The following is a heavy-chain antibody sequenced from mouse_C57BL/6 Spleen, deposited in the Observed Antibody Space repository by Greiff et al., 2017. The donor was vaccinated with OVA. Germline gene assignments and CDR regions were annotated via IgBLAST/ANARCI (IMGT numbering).Heavy chain of an antibody. CDR3: ARRRDYYGNFFDY. D-gene: IGHD2-1*01. CDR1: GYSFTGYF. CDR2: INPYNGDT. V-gene: IGHV1-20*01. J-gene: IGHJ2*01. Sequence: EVKLMESGPELVKPGDSVKISCKASGYSFTGYFMNWVMQSHGKSLEWIGRINPYNGDTFYNQKFKGKATLTVDKSSSTAHMELRSLTSEDSAVYYCARRRDYYGNFFDYWGQGTTLTVSS.